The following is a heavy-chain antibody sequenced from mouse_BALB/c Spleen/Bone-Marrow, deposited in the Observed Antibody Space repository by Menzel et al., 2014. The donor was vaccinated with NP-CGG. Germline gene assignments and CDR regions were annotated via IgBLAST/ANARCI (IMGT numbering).Heavy chain of an antibody. CDR2: IDPANGNT. Sequence: LVESWAELVKPGASVLLSCTASGFNIKDTYMHWVKQRPEQGLEWIGRIDPANGNTKYDPKFQGKATITADTSSNTAYLQLSSLTSEDTAVYYCAGYDYYQAWFAYWGQGTLVTVSA. CDR1: GFNIKDTY. CDR3: AGYDYYQAWFAY. D-gene: IGHD2-4*01. V-gene: IGHV14-3*02. J-gene: IGHJ3*01.